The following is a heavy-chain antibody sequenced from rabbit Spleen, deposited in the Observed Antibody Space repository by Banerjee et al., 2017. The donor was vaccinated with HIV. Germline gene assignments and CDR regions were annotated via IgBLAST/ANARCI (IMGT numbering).Heavy chain of an antibody. CDR2: IYTGDGST. CDR1: GFSFSSSYY. V-gene: IGHV1S45*01. Sequence: QEQLVESGGGLVQPEGSLTLTCTASGFSFSSSYYICWVRQAPGKGLEWIGCIYTGDGSTAYASWAKGRFTVSRASSTTVTLRMTSLTAADRATYFCARDLVGVIGWNFYLWGPGTLVTVS. CDR3: ARDLVGVIGWNFYL. J-gene: IGHJ4*01. D-gene: IGHD1-1*01.